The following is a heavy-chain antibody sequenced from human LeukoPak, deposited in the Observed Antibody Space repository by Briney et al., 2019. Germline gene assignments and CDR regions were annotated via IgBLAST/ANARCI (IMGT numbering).Heavy chain of an antibody. CDR2: IKTKIDGETT. D-gene: IGHD2-15*01. CDR3: ATVGSYCSGGRCYRYFDF. V-gene: IGHV3-15*01. Sequence: PGGSLRLSCAVSGFTFSNAWMNWVRQAPGKGLEWVGRIKTKIDGETTDYGAPMKGRFTISRDDSKNTLYVEVKSLRTEDTAVYYCATVGSYCSGGRCYRYFDFWDQGTLVTVSS. CDR1: GFTFSNAW. J-gene: IGHJ4*02.